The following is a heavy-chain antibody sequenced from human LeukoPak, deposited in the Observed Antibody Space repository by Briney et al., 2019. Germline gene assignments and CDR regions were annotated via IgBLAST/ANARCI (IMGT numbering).Heavy chain of an antibody. Sequence: PGGSLRLSCAASGFSFSNAWMTWVRQAPGKGLEWVSIIYSGGSTYYTDSVKGRFTISRDDPMNTLYLQMNSLRAEDTAVYYCARTVKWELTGSFDYWGQGTLVTVSS. CDR1: GFSFSNAW. CDR3: ARTVKWELTGSFDY. J-gene: IGHJ4*02. D-gene: IGHD1-26*01. CDR2: IYSGGST. V-gene: IGHV3-53*01.